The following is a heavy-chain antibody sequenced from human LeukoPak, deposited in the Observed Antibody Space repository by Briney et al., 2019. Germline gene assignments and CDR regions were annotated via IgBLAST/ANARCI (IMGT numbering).Heavy chain of an antibody. D-gene: IGHD2-15*01. J-gene: IGHJ2*01. CDR2: INHSGST. V-gene: IGHV4-34*01. CDR3: ARGLGGYCSGGSCYLHWYFDL. CDR1: VGSFNGYY. Sequence: SETLSLTCAVYVGSFNGYYWSWIRQPPWKGLEWIGAINHSGSTNYNPSLKSRVTISVDTSKNQFSLKLSSVIAADTAVYYCARGLGGYCSGGSCYLHWYFDLWGRGTLVTVSS.